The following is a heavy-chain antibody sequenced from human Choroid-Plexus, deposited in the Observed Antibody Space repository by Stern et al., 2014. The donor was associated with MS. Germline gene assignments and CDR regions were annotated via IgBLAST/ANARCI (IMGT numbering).Heavy chain of an antibody. CDR1: GFTFSNFG. CDR3: AKDRQWSTYFFDY. J-gene: IGHJ4*02. V-gene: IGHV3-30*18. CDR2: ISYDGSDK. D-gene: IGHD2-15*01. Sequence: VQLVESGGGVAQPGRPLILSRAASGFTFSNFGMHWVRQAPGKGLEWVALISYDGSDKYYADSVKGRLTIFRDNSKNTLYMHMNSLRAEDTAVYYCAKDRQWSTYFFDYWGQGSLVTVSS.